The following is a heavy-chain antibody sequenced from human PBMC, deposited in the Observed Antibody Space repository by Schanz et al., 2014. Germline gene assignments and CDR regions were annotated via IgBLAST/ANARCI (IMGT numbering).Heavy chain of an antibody. CDR3: ASGEARVTSSGVVIVPMNV. Sequence: QVQLVQSGAEVKKPGASVKVSCKASGYTFTSYYMHWVRQAPGQGLEWMGIINPSGGSTSYAQKFQGRVTMTRDTSTSTVYMELSSLRSEDTAVFFCASGEARVTSSGVVIVPMNVWGKGTTVTASS. CDR2: INPSGGST. V-gene: IGHV1-46*01. D-gene: IGHD3-3*01. CDR1: GYTFTSYY. J-gene: IGHJ6*03.